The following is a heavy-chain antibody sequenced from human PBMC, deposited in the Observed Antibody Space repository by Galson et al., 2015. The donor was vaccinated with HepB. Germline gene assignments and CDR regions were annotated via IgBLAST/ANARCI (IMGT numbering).Heavy chain of an antibody. D-gene: IGHD1-26*01. Sequence: CAISGDSVSSNSAAWNWIRQSPSRGLKWLGRTYYRSKWYNDYAVSVKSRITINPDTSKNQFSLQLNSVTPEDTAVYYCARDSEWELLPRKHYYYGMDVWGQGTTVTVSS. CDR1: GDSVSSNSAA. V-gene: IGHV6-1*01. CDR3: ARDSEWELLPRKHYYYGMDV. J-gene: IGHJ6*02. CDR2: TYYRSKWYN.